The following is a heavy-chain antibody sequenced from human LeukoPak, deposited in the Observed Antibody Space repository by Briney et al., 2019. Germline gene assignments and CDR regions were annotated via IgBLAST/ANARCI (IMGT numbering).Heavy chain of an antibody. D-gene: IGHD3-16*02. J-gene: IGHJ3*02. CDR3: ARVPFYFWGSYRYAFDI. CDR1: GGSFSGYY. CDR2: INHSGST. Sequence: SETLSLTCAVYGGSFSGYYWSWIRQPPGKGLERIGEINHSGSTNYNPSLKSRVTISVDTSKNQFSLKLSSVTAADTAVYYCARVPFYFWGSYRYAFDIWGQGTMATVSS. V-gene: IGHV4-34*01.